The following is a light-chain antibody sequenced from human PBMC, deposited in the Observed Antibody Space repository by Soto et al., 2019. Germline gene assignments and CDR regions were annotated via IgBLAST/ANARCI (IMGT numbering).Light chain of an antibody. CDR1: QSLATN. Sequence: EIVMTQSPVTLSVSPGERVTLSCRASQSLATNLAWYQQKPGQTPRLVIYGISARACGIPGRFSGSGLGTDFTLTISTLQPEDSAVYYCQQYLDWPLTFGGGTKVEI. CDR2: GIS. V-gene: IGKV3-15*01. CDR3: QQYLDWPLT. J-gene: IGKJ4*01.